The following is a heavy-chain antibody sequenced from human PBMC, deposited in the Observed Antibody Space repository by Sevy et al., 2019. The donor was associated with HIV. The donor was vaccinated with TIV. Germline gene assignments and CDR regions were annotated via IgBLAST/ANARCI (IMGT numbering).Heavy chain of an antibody. CDR2: IKRDGTEK. CDR3: ARDCSSSSCLWGMDV. V-gene: IGHV3-7*03. D-gene: IGHD2-2*01. J-gene: IGHJ6*02. CDR1: GFTFSSYW. Sequence: GGSLRLSCAASGFTFSSYWMSWVRQAPGKGLEWVAHIKRDGTEKYYVDSVKGRFTISRDNAKNSLYVQMNSLRAEDTAVYYCARDCSSSSCLWGMDVWGQGTTVTVSS.